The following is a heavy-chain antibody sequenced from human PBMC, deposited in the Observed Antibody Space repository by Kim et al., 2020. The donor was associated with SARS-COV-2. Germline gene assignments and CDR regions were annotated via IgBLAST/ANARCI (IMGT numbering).Heavy chain of an antibody. CDR1: GVTFSNYW. CDR2: IKQDGSDK. Sequence: GGSLRLSCAASGVTFSNYWMTWVRQAPGKGLEWVANIKQDGSDKYYLDSVKGRFTISRDNAKNSLYLQMNSLRDEDTAVYYCARGGGWLVDYWGRGTMVIVSS. V-gene: IGHV3-7*01. J-gene: IGHJ4*02. D-gene: IGHD6-19*01. CDR3: ARGGGWLVDY.